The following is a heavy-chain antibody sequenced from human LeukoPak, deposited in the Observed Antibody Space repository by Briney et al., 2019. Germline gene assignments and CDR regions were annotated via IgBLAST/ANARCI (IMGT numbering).Heavy chain of an antibody. J-gene: IGHJ4*02. CDR1: GFTFSSYT. CDR2: ISGSGGST. CDR3: AKDNPPAGIYFDY. Sequence: HSGGALRLSWAASGFTFSSYTMSWVRQAPGEGLEWVSSISGSGGSTYYADSVKGRFTIPRDNSQTTLYLQMNSLRAEETAVFYCAKDNPPAGIYFDYWGQGILVTVSS. V-gene: IGHV3-23*01. D-gene: IGHD1-14*01.